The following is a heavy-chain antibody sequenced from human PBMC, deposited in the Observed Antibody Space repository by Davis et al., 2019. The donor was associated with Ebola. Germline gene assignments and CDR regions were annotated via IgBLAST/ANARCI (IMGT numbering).Heavy chain of an antibody. Sequence: PGRSLRLSCKASGYSFSTYWIAWVRQMPGKGLEWMGVIYPGDSDTRYSPSFQGQVTIAADESTSTAYLQWWSLKASDSAIYYCARGPAFFEWLLYWGFDYWGQGTLLTVSS. V-gene: IGHV5-51*01. D-gene: IGHD3-3*01. CDR2: IYPGDSDT. J-gene: IGHJ4*02. CDR3: ARGPAFFEWLLYWGFDY. CDR1: GYSFSTYW.